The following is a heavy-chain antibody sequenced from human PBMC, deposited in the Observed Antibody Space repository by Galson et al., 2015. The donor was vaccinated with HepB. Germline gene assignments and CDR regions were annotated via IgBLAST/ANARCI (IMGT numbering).Heavy chain of an antibody. D-gene: IGHD2-15*01. CDR3: ARVPRGDCSGGTCFSWGMDY. Sequence: SVKVSCKASGYSFTDYYIHWVRQAPGQGLEWMGWMHPKSGKTKYAQKFQDRVTMTRDTSISTAYMELGSLTSDDTATYYCARVPRGDCSGGTCFSWGMDYWGQGTLVIVS. J-gene: IGHJ4*02. V-gene: IGHV1-2*02. CDR2: MHPKSGKT. CDR1: GYSFTDYY.